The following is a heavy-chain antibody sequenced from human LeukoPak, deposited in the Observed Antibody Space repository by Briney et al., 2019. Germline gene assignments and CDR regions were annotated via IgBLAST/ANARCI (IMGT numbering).Heavy chain of an antibody. V-gene: IGHV4-4*02. J-gene: IGHJ4*02. CDR1: GASMRSNW. D-gene: IGHD3-22*01. CDR3: VRNGYYSVDY. CDR2: IYHSGST. Sequence: SETLSLTCAASGASMRSNWWSWVRQSPGRGLEWIGEIYHSGSTNYNPSLMSRDTISIDQSKSQFSLKLTSVTAADTAVYYCVRNGYYSVDYWGQGTLVTVSS.